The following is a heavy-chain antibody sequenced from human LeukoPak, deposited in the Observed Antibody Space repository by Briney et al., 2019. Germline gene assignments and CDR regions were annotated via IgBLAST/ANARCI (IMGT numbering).Heavy chain of an antibody. CDR2: ISAYNGDT. CDR1: GYTFTSYG. CDR3: ARDMGIYDFWSGLDAFDI. Sequence: GASVKVSCKASGYTFTSYGISWVRQAPGQGLEWMGWISAYNGDTNYAQKLQGRVTMTTDTSTSTAYMELRSLRSDDTAVYYCARDMGIYDFWSGLDAFDIWGQGTMVTVSS. V-gene: IGHV1-18*01. J-gene: IGHJ3*02. D-gene: IGHD3-3*01.